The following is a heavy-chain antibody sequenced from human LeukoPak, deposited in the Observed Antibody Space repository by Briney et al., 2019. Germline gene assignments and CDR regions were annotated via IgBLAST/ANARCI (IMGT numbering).Heavy chain of an antibody. CDR2: IDWSGRST. D-gene: IGHD3-22*01. CDR3: TKDRSGYYDGSFDI. J-gene: IGHJ3*02. V-gene: IGHV3-20*01. Sequence: GGSLRLSCAASGFTFDGYGMSWVRQAPGKGLEWVSGIDWSGRSTGYADSVKGRFTISRDNAKKSLYLQMISLRAEDTAFYVCTKDRSGYYDGSFDIWGQGTTVTVSS. CDR1: GFTFDGYG.